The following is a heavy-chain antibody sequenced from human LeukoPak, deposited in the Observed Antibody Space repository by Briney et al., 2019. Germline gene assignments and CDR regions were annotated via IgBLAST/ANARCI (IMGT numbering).Heavy chain of an antibody. CDR1: GSTFSSYS. Sequence: GGSLSPSVQAPGSTFSSYSMNWFRQAQGKGLDWVSSISSSSSYIYYADSVKGRFTISRDNAKNSLYLQMNSLRAEDTAVYYCARGWHSGLSYLDYWGQGTLVTVSS. V-gene: IGHV3-21*01. J-gene: IGHJ4*02. D-gene: IGHD5-12*01. CDR2: ISSSSSYI. CDR3: ARGWHSGLSYLDY.